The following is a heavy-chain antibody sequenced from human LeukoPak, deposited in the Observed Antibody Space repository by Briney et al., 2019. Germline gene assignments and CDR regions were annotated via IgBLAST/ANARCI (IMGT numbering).Heavy chain of an antibody. CDR2: TYYRSKWYN. J-gene: IGHJ3*02. V-gene: IGHV6-1*01. CDR3: ARDQGLGRYAFDI. D-gene: IGHD7-27*01. CDR1: GDSVSNNGAA. Sequence: SQTLSLTCVISGDSVSNNGAAWNWIRQSPSRGLEWLGRTYYRSKWYNDYAVSVKSRITINPDTSKNQFSLQLNSVTPEDTAVYYCARDQGLGRYAFDIWGQGTMVTVSS.